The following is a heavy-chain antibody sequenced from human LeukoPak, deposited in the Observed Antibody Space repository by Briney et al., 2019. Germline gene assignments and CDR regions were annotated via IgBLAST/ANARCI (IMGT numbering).Heavy chain of an antibody. D-gene: IGHD4-23*01. CDR2: IYYSGST. CDR3: ARIPALYYGGNSDYFDY. J-gene: IGHJ4*02. CDR1: GGSISSYY. V-gene: IGHV4-59*01. Sequence: KPSETLSLTCTVSGGSISSYYWSWIRQPPGKGLEWIGYIYYSGSTNYNPSLKSRVTISVDTSKNQFSLKLSSVTAADTAAYYCARIPALYYGGNSDYFDYWGQGTLVTVSS.